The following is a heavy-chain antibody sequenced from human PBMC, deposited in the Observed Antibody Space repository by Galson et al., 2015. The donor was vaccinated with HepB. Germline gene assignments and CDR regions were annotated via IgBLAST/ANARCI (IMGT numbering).Heavy chain of an antibody. CDR3: SRASRPDS. V-gene: IGHV3-49*03. J-gene: IGHJ4*02. D-gene: IGHD6-6*01. Sequence: SMRLSCAASGYTFGDYAMSWFRQAPGKGLEWVGFIRSKAYGGTTEYAASVKDRFTISRDDSKSIAYLQMNSLKTEDTAVYYCSRASRPDSWGQGTLVTVSS. CDR1: GYTFGDYA. CDR2: IRSKAYGGTT.